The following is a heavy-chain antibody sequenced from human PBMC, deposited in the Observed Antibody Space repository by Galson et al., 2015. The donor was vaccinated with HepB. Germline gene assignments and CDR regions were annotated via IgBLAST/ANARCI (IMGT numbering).Heavy chain of an antibody. V-gene: IGHV1-46*04. Sequence: SVKASCKASGYTFTNYYVYWVRQAPGQGLEWMGIINPSSGSTTYAQRLQGRVTLTRDTSTSTVYMELSSLRSEDTAVYYCARGPAYCSGDCYSRPFDYWGQGSLVTVSS. J-gene: IGHJ4*02. CDR2: INPSSGST. CDR1: GYTFTNYY. D-gene: IGHD2-21*02. CDR3: ARGPAYCSGDCYSRPFDY.